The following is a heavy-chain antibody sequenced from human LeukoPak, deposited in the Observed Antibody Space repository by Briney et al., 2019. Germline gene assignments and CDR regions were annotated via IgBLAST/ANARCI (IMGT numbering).Heavy chain of an antibody. CDR2: ISGSGEST. CDR3: AKGAHSSGWLSHDY. D-gene: IGHD6-19*01. J-gene: IGHJ4*02. Sequence: PGGSLRLSCAASGFTFSSYGMHWVRQAPGKGLEWVSDISGSGESTHYADSVKGRFTISRDNSKNTLYLQMSSLRGEDTAVYYCAKGAHSSGWLSHDYWGQGTLVTVSS. CDR1: GFTFSSYG. V-gene: IGHV3-23*01.